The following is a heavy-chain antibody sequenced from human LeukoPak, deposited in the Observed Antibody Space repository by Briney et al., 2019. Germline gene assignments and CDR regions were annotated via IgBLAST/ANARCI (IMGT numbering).Heavy chain of an antibody. CDR1: GFTFKLYW. V-gene: IGHV3-74*01. Sequence: GGSLRLSCAVSGFTFKLYWMHWVRQAPGKGPVWVSRINDDGSDTTYADSVKGRFTISRDDAKNMLFLQMNSLRAEDTAVYYCVRGGPSTWSWGQGTLVTVSS. CDR3: VRGGPSTWS. J-gene: IGHJ5*02. CDR2: INDDGSDT. D-gene: IGHD2-15*01.